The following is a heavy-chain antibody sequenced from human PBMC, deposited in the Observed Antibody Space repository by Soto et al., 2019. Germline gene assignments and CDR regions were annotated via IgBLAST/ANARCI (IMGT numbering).Heavy chain of an antibody. CDR1: GGSISSYY. D-gene: IGHD3-22*01. V-gene: IGHV4-59*01. CDR3: ARVTFPRDYYDSSGYYYFDY. CDR2: IYYSGST. Sequence: SETLSLTCTVSGGSISSYYWSWIRQPPGKGLEWIGYIYYSGSTNYNPSLKSRVTISVDTSKNQFSLKLSSVTAADTAVYYCARVTFPRDYYDSSGYYYFDYWGQGTLVTVSS. J-gene: IGHJ4*02.